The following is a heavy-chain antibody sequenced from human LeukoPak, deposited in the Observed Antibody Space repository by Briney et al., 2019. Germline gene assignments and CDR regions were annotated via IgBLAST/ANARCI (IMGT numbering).Heavy chain of an antibody. V-gene: IGHV3-11*03. CDR3: ASTTVTTSYTLIG. J-gene: IGHJ4*02. Sequence: GGSLRLSCAASGFTFSDYYMSWIRQAPGKGLEWVSYISSSSSYTNYADSVKGRFTISRDNAKNSLYLQMNSLRAEDTAVYYCASTTVTTSYTLIGWGQGTLVTVSS. D-gene: IGHD4-17*01. CDR2: ISSSSSYT. CDR1: GFTFSDYY.